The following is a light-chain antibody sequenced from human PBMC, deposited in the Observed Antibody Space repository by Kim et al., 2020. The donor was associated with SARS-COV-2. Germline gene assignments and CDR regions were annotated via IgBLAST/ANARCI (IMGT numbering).Light chain of an antibody. J-gene: IGLJ2*01. CDR1: NVGNNI. Sequence: SYELTQPPSVSVAPGKTAKIICGGNNVGNNIVHWYQQKPGQAPVLVISYNSVRPSGIPERLSGSNSGNTATLTISRVEAGDEADYYCQVWDSSSDDIVIFGGGTQLTVL. CDR3: QVWDSSSDDIVI. CDR2: YNS. V-gene: IGLV3-21*04.